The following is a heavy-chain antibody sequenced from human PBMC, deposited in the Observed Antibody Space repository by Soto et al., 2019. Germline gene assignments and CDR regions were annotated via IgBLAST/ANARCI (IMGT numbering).Heavy chain of an antibody. J-gene: IGHJ6*02. CDR2: IWYDGSNK. D-gene: IGHD6-19*01. Sequence: QVQLVESGGGVVQPGRSLRLSCAASGFTFSSYGMHWVRQAPGKGLEWVAVIWYDGSNKYYADSVKGRFTISRDNSKNTLDLQMNSLRAEDTAVYYCARDHGAVALYGMDVWGQGTTVAVS. CDR1: GFTFSSYG. V-gene: IGHV3-33*01. CDR3: ARDHGAVALYGMDV.